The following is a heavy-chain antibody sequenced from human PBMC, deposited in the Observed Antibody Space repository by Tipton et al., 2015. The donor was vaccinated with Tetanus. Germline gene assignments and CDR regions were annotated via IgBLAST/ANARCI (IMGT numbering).Heavy chain of an antibody. V-gene: IGHV3-23*01. CDR2: ITSSADTQ. Sequence: SLRLSCAASGFTFINYAMSWVRQAPGKGLEWLSTITSSADTQYYSDSVKGRFTISRDNSKNTLFLQMHSLRADDTAVYYCAKPLADRPGSNAFDVWGQGTMVSVSS. CDR3: AKPLADRPGSNAFDV. J-gene: IGHJ3*01. D-gene: IGHD2-15*01. CDR1: GFTFINYA.